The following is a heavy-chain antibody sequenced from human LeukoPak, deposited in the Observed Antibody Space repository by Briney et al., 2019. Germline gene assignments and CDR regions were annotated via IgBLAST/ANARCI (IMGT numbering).Heavy chain of an antibody. J-gene: IGHJ4*02. CDR2: INHSGST. D-gene: IGHD6-13*01. CDR3: ASTQQLVSHYNYYFDY. Sequence: SETLSLTCAAYGGSFSGYYWSWIRQPPGKGLEWIGEINHSGSTNYNPSLKSRVTISVDTSKNQFSLKLSSVTAADTAVYYCASTQQLVSHYNYYFDYWGQGTLVTVSS. CDR1: GGSFSGYY. V-gene: IGHV4-34*01.